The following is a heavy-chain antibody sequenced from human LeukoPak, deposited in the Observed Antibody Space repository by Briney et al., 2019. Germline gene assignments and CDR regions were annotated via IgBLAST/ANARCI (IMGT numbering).Heavy chain of an antibody. CDR1: GFTFSSYA. CDR2: ISVSGGNT. V-gene: IGHV3-23*01. D-gene: IGHD6-13*01. CDR3: AKSDGTSWYRFDY. J-gene: IGHJ4*02. Sequence: PGGSLRLSCAASGFTFSSYAMSWVRQAPGKGLEWVSVISVSGGNTNYVNSAKGRFSISRDNSKNTLSLQMNSLRVEDTAVYYCAKSDGTSWYRFDYWGQKTVVRVSS.